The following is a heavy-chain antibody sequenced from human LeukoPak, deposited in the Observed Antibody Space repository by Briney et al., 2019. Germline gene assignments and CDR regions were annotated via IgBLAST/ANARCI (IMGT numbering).Heavy chain of an antibody. CDR2: IKHDGSET. V-gene: IGHV3-7*02. CDR3: AKNGGPHGMDV. CDR1: GFTFSSIW. J-gene: IGHJ6*02. D-gene: IGHD3-16*01. Sequence: GGSLRLSCAPSGFTFSSIWMSWVRQAPGKGLEWVANIKHDGSETNYVDSVKGRFTISRDNAKNSLHLQMNSLRVEDTAVYYCAKNGGPHGMDVWGQGTTVTVSS.